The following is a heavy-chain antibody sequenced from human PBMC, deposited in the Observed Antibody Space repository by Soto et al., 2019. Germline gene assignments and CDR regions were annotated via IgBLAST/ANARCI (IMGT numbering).Heavy chain of an antibody. V-gene: IGHV5-51*01. J-gene: IGHJ6*02. CDR2: IYPGDSDT. CDR1: GYSFTSYW. CDR3: ARLGYYYGMDV. Sequence: GESLKISCKGSGYSFTSYWIGWVRQMPGKGLEWMGIIYPGDSDTRYSPSFQGQVNISADKSISTAYMKWSSLKASDTAMYYCARLGYYYGMDVWGQGTTVTVSS.